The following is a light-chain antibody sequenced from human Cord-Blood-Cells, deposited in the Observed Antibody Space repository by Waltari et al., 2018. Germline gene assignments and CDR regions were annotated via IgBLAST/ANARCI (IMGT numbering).Light chain of an antibody. Sequence: SALTQPASVSGSPGQSITIPCTGPSSDVGRYNLVSWYQQHPGKAPKLMIYEGSKRPSGVSNRFSGSKSGNTASLTISGLQAEDEADYYCCSYAGSSTVVFGGGTKLTVL. CDR3: CSYAGSSTVV. V-gene: IGLV2-23*01. CDR1: SSDVGRYNL. J-gene: IGLJ2*01. CDR2: EGS.